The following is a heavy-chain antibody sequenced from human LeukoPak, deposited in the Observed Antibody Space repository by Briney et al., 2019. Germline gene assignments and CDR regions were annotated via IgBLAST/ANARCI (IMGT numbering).Heavy chain of an antibody. J-gene: IGHJ4*02. Sequence: GRSLILSCAASGFTFSSYAMHWVRQAPGKGLEWVAVISYDGSNKYYADSVKGRFTISRDNSKNTLYLQMNSLRAEDTAVYYCASSIAAAGTCDYWGQGTLVTVSS. D-gene: IGHD6-13*01. V-gene: IGHV3-30-3*01. CDR3: ASSIAAAGTCDY. CDR2: ISYDGSNK. CDR1: GFTFSSYA.